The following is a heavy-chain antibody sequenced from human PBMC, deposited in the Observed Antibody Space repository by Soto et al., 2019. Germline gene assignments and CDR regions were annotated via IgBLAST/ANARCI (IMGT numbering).Heavy chain of an antibody. V-gene: IGHV4-34*01. J-gene: IGHJ6*02. D-gene: IGHD1-1*01. CDR1: GGSLSDYY. CDR2: IHPSGST. Sequence: SETLSLTCAVSGGSLSDYYWPWIRQSPGKGLEWIGEIHPSGSTNYNPSLRSRVTISVDTSKNQFSLKLTSLTAADTAVYYCASGRDEYKLGNVWGHGTTVT. CDR3: ASGRDEYKLGNV.